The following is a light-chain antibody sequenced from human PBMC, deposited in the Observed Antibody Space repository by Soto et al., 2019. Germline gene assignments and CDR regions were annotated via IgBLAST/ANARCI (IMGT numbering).Light chain of an antibody. V-gene: IGKV1-5*01. J-gene: IGKJ4*01. Sequence: DIQMTQSPSTLSGSVGDRVTITCRASQTISSWLAWYQQKPGKAPSLLITDASKLESGVPPRFNGSRSETDFTLTISSLQPEDFATYFCQNGYSTPLTFGGGTKVDIK. CDR3: QNGYSTPLT. CDR2: DAS. CDR1: QTISSW.